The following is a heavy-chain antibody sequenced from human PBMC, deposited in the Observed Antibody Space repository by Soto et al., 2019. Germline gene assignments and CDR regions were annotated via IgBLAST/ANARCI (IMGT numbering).Heavy chain of an antibody. V-gene: IGHV3-9*01. CDR1: GFTFDDYA. CDR2: ISWNSGNI. CDR3: VRSKGGYSYGTPFDY. D-gene: IGHD5-18*01. J-gene: IGHJ4*02. Sequence: EVQLEESGGALVQPGRSLRLSCAASGFTFDDYAMHWVRQVLGKGLQWVSSISWNSGNIGYADSVRGRFTTSRHNAKNSLYLQMNSLRPEDTALYYCVRSKGGYSYGTPFDYWGQGTLVTVSS.